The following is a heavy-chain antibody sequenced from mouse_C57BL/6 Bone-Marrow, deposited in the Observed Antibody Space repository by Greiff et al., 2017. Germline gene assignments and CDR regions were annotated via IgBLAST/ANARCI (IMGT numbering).Heavy chain of an antibody. V-gene: IGHV1-69*01. CDR2: IDPSDSYT. J-gene: IGHJ2*01. CDR1: GYTFTSYW. Sequence: QVQLQQPGAELVMPGASVKLSSKASGYTFTSYWMHWVKQRPGQGLEWIGEIDPSDSYTNYNQKFKGKSTLTVDKSSSTAYMQLSSLTSEDSAVYYCARGDWAPFDYWGQGTTLTVSS. D-gene: IGHD4-1*01. CDR3: ARGDWAPFDY.